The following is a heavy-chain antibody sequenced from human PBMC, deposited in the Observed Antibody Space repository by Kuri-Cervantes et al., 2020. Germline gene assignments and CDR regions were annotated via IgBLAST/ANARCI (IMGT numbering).Heavy chain of an antibody. CDR1: GFTFSGSA. J-gene: IGHJ5*02. D-gene: IGHD3-22*01. V-gene: IGHV3-73*01. Sequence: GESLKISCAASGFTFSGSAMHWVRQASVKGLEWVGRIISKANSYATAYAASVKGRFTISRDDSKSIAYLQMNSLKTEDTAVYYCTRDDSSGFSPSWGQGTLVTVSS. CDR2: IISKANSYAT. CDR3: TRDDSSGFSPS.